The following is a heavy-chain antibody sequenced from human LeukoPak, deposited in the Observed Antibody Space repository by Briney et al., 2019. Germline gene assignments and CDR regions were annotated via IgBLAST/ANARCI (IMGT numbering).Heavy chain of an antibody. J-gene: IGHJ3*02. V-gene: IGHV3-23*01. Sequence: GGSLRLSCAASGFTFSSYAMSWVRQAPGKGLEWVSAISGSGGSTYYADSVKGRFTISRDNSKNTLYLQMNSLRAEDTAVYYCAKALYYYDSSGYTPDDAFDIWGQGTMVTVSS. CDR2: ISGSGGST. CDR3: AKALYYYDSSGYTPDDAFDI. D-gene: IGHD3-22*01. CDR1: GFTFSSYA.